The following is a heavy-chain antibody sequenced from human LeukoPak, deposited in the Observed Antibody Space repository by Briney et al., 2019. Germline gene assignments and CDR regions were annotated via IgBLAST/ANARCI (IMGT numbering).Heavy chain of an antibody. V-gene: IGHV4-34*01. CDR1: GGSFSGYY. J-gene: IGHJ5*02. Sequence: PSETLSLTCAVYGGSFSGYYWSWIRQPPGKGLEWIGEINHSGSTNYNPSLKSRVTISVDTSKNQFSLKLSSVTAADTAVYYCARVLVGTTVTTLPPGWFDPWGQGTLVTVSS. CDR3: ARVLVGTTVTTLPPGWFDP. CDR2: INHSGST. D-gene: IGHD4-17*01.